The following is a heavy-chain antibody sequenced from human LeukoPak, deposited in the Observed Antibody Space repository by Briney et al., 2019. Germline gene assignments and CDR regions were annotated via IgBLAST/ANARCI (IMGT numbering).Heavy chain of an antibody. J-gene: IGHJ6*03. CDR2: INHSGTT. CDR1: DGSFSRYY. V-gene: IGHV4-34*01. Sequence: PSETLSLTCTVYDGSFSRYYWSWIRQPPGKGLEWIGEINHSGTTNYNPSLKSRVTISVATSKNQFSLKLSSVTAADTAVYYCASPRYYYYMDVWGKGTTVTVSS. CDR3: ASPRYYYYMDV.